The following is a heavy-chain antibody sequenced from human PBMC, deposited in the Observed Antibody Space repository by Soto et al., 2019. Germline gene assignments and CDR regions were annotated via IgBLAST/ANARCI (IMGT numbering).Heavy chain of an antibody. D-gene: IGHD3-3*01. J-gene: IGHJ3*02. Sequence: PGGSLRLSCTASGFTFSSYWMSWVRQAPGKGLEWVATINGGGGSTYYADSVKGRFTISRDNSKNTLYLQMNSLRAEDTAVYYSAKDPYYHFWPSHAFDIWGQGTMVTVSS. CDR3: AKDPYYHFWPSHAFDI. CDR1: GFTFSSYW. CDR2: INGGGGST. V-gene: IGHV3-23*01.